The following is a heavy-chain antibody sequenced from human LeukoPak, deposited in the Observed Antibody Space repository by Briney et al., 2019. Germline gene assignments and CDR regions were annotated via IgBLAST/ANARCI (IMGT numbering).Heavy chain of an antibody. CDR2: INTDGSST. CDR1: GFTFSSYW. Sequence: PGGSLRLSCAASGFTFSSYWKHWVRHAPGKGLVWVSRINTDGSSTTYADSVKGRFTISRDNAKNTLYLQMNSLRAEDTAVYYCARERYLVGVSSQPQPHDAFDIWGQGTMVTVSS. J-gene: IGHJ3*02. D-gene: IGHD1-26*01. CDR3: ARERYLVGVSSQPQPHDAFDI. V-gene: IGHV3-74*01.